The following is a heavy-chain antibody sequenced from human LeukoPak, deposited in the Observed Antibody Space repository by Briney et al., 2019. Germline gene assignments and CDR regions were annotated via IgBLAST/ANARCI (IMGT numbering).Heavy chain of an antibody. D-gene: IGHD2-2*01. J-gene: IGHJ6*03. V-gene: IGHV1-69*05. CDR2: IIPIFGTA. CDR1: GGTFSSYA. CDR3: ARVVVPAATPYYYYYYYMDV. Sequence: GASVKVSCKASGGTFSSYAISWVRQAPGQGLEWMGGIIPIFGTANYAQKFQGRVTITTDESTSTAYMELSSLRSEDTAVYYCARVVVPAATPYYYYYYYMDVWGKGTTVTVSS.